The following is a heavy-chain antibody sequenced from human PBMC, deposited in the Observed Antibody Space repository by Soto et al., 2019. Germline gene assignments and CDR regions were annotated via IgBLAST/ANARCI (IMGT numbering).Heavy chain of an antibody. CDR3: ARARATVTTERALGD. CDR2: INPNSGDT. Sequence: ASVKVSCKASGYTFTGYYMHWVRQAPGQGLEWMGWINPNSGDTNYAQNLQGRVTMTMDTSISTAYMELNRLRSDDTAVYYCARARATVTTERALGDWGQGTLVTVSS. J-gene: IGHJ4*02. CDR1: GYTFTGYY. D-gene: IGHD4-17*01. V-gene: IGHV1-2*02.